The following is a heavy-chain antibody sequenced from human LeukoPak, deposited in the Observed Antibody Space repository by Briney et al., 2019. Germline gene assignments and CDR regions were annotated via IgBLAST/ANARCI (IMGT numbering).Heavy chain of an antibody. V-gene: IGHV1-8*01. D-gene: IGHD3-10*01. CDR2: LNPHSGNT. CDR3: ARRIISDY. CDR1: GYTFTNYD. Sequence: ASVKVSCKASGYTFTNYDINWVRRATGQGLEWMGWLNPHSGNTGYAQKFQGRVTMTRNTSISTAYMELSSLRSDDTAVYYCARRIISDYWGQGSLVTVSS. J-gene: IGHJ4*02.